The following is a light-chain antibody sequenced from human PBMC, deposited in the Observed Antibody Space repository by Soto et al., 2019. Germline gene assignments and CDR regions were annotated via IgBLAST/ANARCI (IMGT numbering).Light chain of an antibody. J-gene: IGLJ2*01. CDR3: GTWDGTLSAV. CDR2: DNN. CDR1: SSNIGNNY. Sequence: QSVLTQPPSVSAAPGQTVTISCSGSSSNIGNNYVSWYQQLPGTAPKLLIYDNNKRPSGIPDRFSGSKSGTSATLGITGLQTGDEADYYCGTWDGTLSAVFGGGTKLTVL. V-gene: IGLV1-51*01.